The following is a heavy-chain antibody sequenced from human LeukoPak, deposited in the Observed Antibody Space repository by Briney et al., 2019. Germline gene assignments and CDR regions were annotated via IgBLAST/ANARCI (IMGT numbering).Heavy chain of an antibody. CDR3: AKDNSIAPASPYFDS. J-gene: IGHJ4*02. CDR2: ISGGGDTP. V-gene: IGHV3-23*01. Sequence: PGGSLRLSCAASGFTFSNFAISWIRQPPGKGLEWVSAISGGGDTPYFADSVRGRFTISRDNSNNMVFLQMNSLRAEDTAVYYCAKDNSIAPASPYFDSWGQGTLVTVSS. CDR1: GFTFSNFA. D-gene: IGHD2/OR15-2a*01.